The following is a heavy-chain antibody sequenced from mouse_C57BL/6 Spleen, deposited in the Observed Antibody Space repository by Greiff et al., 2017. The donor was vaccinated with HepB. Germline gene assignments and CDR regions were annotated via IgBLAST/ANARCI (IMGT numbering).Heavy chain of an antibody. V-gene: IGHV5-6*01. Sequence: DVLLVESGGDLVKPGGSLKLSCAASGFTFSSYGMSWVRQTPDKRLEWVATISSGGSYTYYPDSVKGRFTISRDNAKNTLYLQMSSLKSEDTAVYYCARHVKGYFDYWGQGTTLTVCS. J-gene: IGHJ2*01. CDR1: GFTFSSYG. CDR3: ARHVKGYFDY. CDR2: ISSGGSYT.